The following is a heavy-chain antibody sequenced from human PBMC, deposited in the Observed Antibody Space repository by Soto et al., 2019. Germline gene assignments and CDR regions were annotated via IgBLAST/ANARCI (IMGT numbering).Heavy chain of an antibody. Sequence: GASVKVSCKASGYTFTNYGISWVRQAPGQGLEWMGWINTYNGNTNHAQKLQGRVTMTTDTSTSTAYMELRSLRSDDTAVYYCARGVGSGTYYNQYNWFDLWGQGTLVTVSS. J-gene: IGHJ5*02. CDR3: ARGVGSGTYYNQYNWFDL. D-gene: IGHD3-10*01. CDR2: INTYNGNT. V-gene: IGHV1-18*01. CDR1: GYTFTNYG.